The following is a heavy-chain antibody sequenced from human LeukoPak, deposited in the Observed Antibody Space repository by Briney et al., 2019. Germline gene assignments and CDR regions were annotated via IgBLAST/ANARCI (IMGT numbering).Heavy chain of an antibody. CDR3: ARDFSMITFGGEQAFDI. Sequence: SETLSLTCTVSGGSISSSSYYWGWIRQPPGKGLEWIGRIYYSGSTYYNPSLNSRVTISVDTSKNQFSLKLSSVTAADTAVYYCARDFSMITFGGEQAFDIWGQGTMVTVSS. CDR1: GGSISSSSYY. CDR2: IYYSGST. D-gene: IGHD3-16*01. V-gene: IGHV4-39*07. J-gene: IGHJ3*02.